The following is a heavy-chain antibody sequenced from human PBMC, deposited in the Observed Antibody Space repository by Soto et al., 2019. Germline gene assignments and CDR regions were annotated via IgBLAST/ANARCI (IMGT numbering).Heavy chain of an antibody. V-gene: IGHV3-30*18. CDR3: AKDRDFMGSWWFDP. Sequence: QVQLVESGGGVVQPGRSLRLSCAASGFTFSSYGMHWVRQAPGKGLEWVAVISYDGSNKYYADSVKGRFTISRDNSKNTLYLQMNSLRAEDTAVYYCAKDRDFMGSWWFDPWGQGTPVTVSS. J-gene: IGHJ5*02. CDR2: ISYDGSNK. CDR1: GFTFSSYG. D-gene: IGHD2-21*02.